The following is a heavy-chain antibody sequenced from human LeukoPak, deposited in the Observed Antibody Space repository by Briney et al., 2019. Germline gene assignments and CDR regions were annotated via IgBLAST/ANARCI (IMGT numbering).Heavy chain of an antibody. J-gene: IGHJ4*02. V-gene: IGHV3-53*01. CDR1: GFTVSSNY. Sequence: AGGSLRLSCAASGFTVSSNYMSWVRQAPGKGLEWVSVIYSGGTTYYVDSVKGRFTISRDNSKNTLYLQMNSLRAEDTAVYYCAGYSSSWYFYWGQGTLVTVSS. CDR2: IYSGGTT. CDR3: AGYSSSWYFY. D-gene: IGHD6-13*01.